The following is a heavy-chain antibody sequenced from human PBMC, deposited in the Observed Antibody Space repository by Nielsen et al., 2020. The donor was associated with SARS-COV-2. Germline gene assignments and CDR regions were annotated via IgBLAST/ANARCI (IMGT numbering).Heavy chain of an antibody. J-gene: IGHJ6*02. D-gene: IGHD4/OR15-4a*01. V-gene: IGHV3-9*01. CDR3: ATLTDYYYYGMDV. CDR1: GFTFDDYA. CDR2: ISWNSGGI. Sequence: GGSLRLSCAASGFTFDDYAMHWVRQAPGKGLEWVSGISWNSGGIGYADSVKGRFTISRDNAKNSLYLQMNSLRAEDTALYYCATLTDYYYYGMDVWGQGTTVTVSS.